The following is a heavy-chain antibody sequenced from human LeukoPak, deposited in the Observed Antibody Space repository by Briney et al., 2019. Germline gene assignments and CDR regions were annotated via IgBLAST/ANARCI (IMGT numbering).Heavy chain of an antibody. CDR2: IYTSGST. Sequence: SETLSLTCTVSGGSISSYYWSWIRQPAGKGLEWIGRIYTSGSTNYNPSLKSRVTMSVDTSKNQFSLKLSSVTAADTAVYYCAGGSIAVAGTGWFDPWGQGTLVTVSS. J-gene: IGHJ5*02. CDR1: GGSISSYY. D-gene: IGHD6-19*01. V-gene: IGHV4-4*07. CDR3: AGGSIAVAGTGWFDP.